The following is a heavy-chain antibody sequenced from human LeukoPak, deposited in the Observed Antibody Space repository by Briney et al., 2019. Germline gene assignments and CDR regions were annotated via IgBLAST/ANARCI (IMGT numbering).Heavy chain of an antibody. CDR2: IGAYNGNP. D-gene: IGHD3-16*01. V-gene: IGHV1-18*01. Sequence: ASVKVSCKASGYTFSNYAISWVRQAPGQGREWMGWIGAYNGNPDYIQSLQGRVAMTTDTSTSTAYMELRSLKSDDTAVYYCARDDPGGAFDVWGRGTMVTVS. CDR1: GYTFSNYA. CDR3: ARDDPGGAFDV. J-gene: IGHJ3*01.